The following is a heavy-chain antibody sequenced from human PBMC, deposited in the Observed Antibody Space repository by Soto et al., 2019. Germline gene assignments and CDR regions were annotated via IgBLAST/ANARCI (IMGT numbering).Heavy chain of an antibody. CDR1: GGSISSGGYY. V-gene: IGHV4-31*03. CDR3: ARVDTTMITCFDY. J-gene: IGHJ4*02. Sequence: QVQLQESGPGLVKPSQTLSLTCTVSGGSISSGGYYWSWIRQHPGKGLEWIGYISYSGITYYNPSLKSRLTISVDTSKNQFSLRLNSVTAADTAVYYCARVDTTMITCFDYWGQGTLVTVSS. D-gene: IGHD5-18*01. CDR2: ISYSGIT.